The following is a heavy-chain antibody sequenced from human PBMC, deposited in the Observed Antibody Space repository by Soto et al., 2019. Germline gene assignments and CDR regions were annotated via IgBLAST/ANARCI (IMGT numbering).Heavy chain of an antibody. CDR1: GYTFTSYD. CDR3: ARGRQLGTPLKFDY. D-gene: IGHD7-27*01. J-gene: IGHJ4*02. Sequence: ASVKVSCKASGYTFTSYDINWVRQATGQGLEWMGWMNPNSGNTGYAQKFQGRVTMTRNTSISTAYMELSSLRSEDTAVYYCARGRQLGTPLKFDYWGQGTLVTVSS. CDR2: MNPNSGNT. V-gene: IGHV1-8*01.